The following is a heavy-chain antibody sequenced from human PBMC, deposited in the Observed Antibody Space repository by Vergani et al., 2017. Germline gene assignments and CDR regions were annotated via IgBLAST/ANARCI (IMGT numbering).Heavy chain of an antibody. V-gene: IGHV1-2*02. CDR1: GGTFSSYA. J-gene: IGHJ6*02. CDR3: ARVAQFLGSGSGRHPSNYYYYGMDV. Sequence: QVQLVQSGAEVKKPGSSVKVSCKASGGTFSSYAISWVRQAPGQGLEWMGWINPKSGGTNYAQKFQGRVTMTRDTSISTAYMELSRLRSDDTAVYYCARVAQFLGSGSGRHPSNYYYYGMDVWGQGTTVTVSS. D-gene: IGHD3-10*01. CDR2: INPKSGGT.